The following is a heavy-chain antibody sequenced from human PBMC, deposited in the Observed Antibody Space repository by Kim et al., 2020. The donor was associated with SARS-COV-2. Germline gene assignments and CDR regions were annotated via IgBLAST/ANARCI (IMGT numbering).Heavy chain of an antibody. J-gene: IGHJ4*02. D-gene: IGHD2-2*01. CDR3: AAYCGNTKCFQGRLDS. CDR2: IYHTGDA. CDR1: GDSISSGGYY. Sequence: SETLSLTCVVSGDSISSGGYYWTWIRQRPGKGLEWIGYIYHTGDAYYNTSLQSRLRMSVDTSANQFSLTLTSVTAADTAVYFCAAYCGNTKCFQGRLDSWGQGTPVTVSS. V-gene: IGHV4-31*11.